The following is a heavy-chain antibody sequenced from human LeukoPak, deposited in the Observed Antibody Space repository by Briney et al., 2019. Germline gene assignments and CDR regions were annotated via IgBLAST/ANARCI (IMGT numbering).Heavy chain of an antibody. V-gene: IGHV3-33*01. Sequence: GRSLRFSCAASGFTFSSYGMHWVRQAPGKGLEWVAVIWYDGSNKYYADSVKGRFTISRDNSKNTLYLQMNSLRAEDTAVYYCAREGGAVAGTFDYWGQGTLVTVSS. CDR3: AREGGAVAGTFDY. J-gene: IGHJ4*02. CDR2: IWYDGSNK. D-gene: IGHD6-19*01. CDR1: GFTFSSYG.